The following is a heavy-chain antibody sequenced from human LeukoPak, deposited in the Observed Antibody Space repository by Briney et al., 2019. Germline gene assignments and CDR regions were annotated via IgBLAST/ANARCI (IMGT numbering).Heavy chain of an antibody. CDR1: GFPFSTYS. CDR3: SRQKAAERDRTWFGDFYYYYMDV. Sequence: GGSLRLSCVTSGFPFSTYSMNWVRQAPGKGLEWLSYITSTSDTIYYADSVKGRFTISRDNAMNSLYLQMNSLRAEDTAVYYCSRQKAAERDRTWFGDFYYYYMDVWGKGTTVTVSS. J-gene: IGHJ6*03. CDR2: ITSTSDTI. V-gene: IGHV3-48*01. D-gene: IGHD3-16*01.